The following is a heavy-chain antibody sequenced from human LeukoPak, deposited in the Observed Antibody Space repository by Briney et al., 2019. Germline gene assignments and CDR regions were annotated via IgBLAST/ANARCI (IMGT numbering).Heavy chain of an antibody. V-gene: IGHV5-51*01. Sequence: GESPKIPCKGSGYSFTSYWIGWVRQMPGKGLEWMGIIYPGDSDTRYSPSFQGQVTISADKSISTAYLQWSSLKASDTTMYYCARRGSGSYYTPDYWGQGTLVTVSS. CDR3: ARRGSGSYYTPDY. D-gene: IGHD1-26*01. J-gene: IGHJ4*02. CDR1: GYSFTSYW. CDR2: IYPGDSDT.